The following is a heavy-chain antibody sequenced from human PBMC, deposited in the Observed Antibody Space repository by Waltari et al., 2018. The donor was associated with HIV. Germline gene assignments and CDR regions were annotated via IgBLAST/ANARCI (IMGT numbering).Heavy chain of an antibody. Sequence: QLYLQESGPGLVKTSETLSLTCSVSGGSVSGSRYYWGWIRQPPGRGLEWIGSIFYSGGAFYNPSLRSRATISIDTSQDRFFLNLTTMTAADTAVYYCARVLWHIAVLTATHEAFDIWGQGALVTVSS. V-gene: IGHV4-39*07. CDR3: ARVLWHIAVLTATHEAFDI. CDR1: GGSVSGSRYY. J-gene: IGHJ3*02. CDR2: IFYSGGA. D-gene: IGHD2-21*02.